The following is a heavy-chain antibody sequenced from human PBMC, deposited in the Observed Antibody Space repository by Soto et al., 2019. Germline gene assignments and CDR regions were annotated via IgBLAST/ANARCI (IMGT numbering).Heavy chain of an antibody. CDR2: IYTSGST. Sequence: QVQLQESGPGLLKPSETLSLTCTVSGGSISSYYWSWIRQPAGKGLEWIGRIYTSGSTNYNPSLTSRVTMSVDTSKNQSSLKLSSGTAADTAVYYCASASSSNSCYDVFDYWGQGTLVTVSS. V-gene: IGHV4-4*07. D-gene: IGHD2-2*01. CDR1: GGSISSYY. CDR3: ASASSSNSCYDVFDY. J-gene: IGHJ4*02.